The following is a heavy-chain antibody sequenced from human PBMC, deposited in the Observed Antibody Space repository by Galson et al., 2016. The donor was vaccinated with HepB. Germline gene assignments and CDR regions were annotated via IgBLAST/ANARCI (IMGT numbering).Heavy chain of an antibody. CDR3: RLAYCNPDCTDH. J-gene: IGHJ4*02. CDR2: VSHSGDS. CDR1: GVSLSDYY. Sequence: SETLSLTCTFHGVSLSDYYWSWIRQSPGKGLEWIGEVSHSGDSKYITSPRSRLTMSVDTSKNHFSLNLKSVTAADTAVYYCRLAYCNPDCTDHWGQGPLVTVSS. V-gene: IGHV4-34*01. D-gene: IGHD2-21*01.